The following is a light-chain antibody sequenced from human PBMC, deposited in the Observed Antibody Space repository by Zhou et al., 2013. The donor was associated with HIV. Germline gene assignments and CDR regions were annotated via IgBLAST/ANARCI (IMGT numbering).Light chain of an antibody. CDR3: HQYGSSHT. CDR2: GAS. Sequence: EIVLTQSPGTLSLSPGERATLSCRASQSVSSSYLAWYQQKPGQAPRLLIYGASSRATGIPDRFSGSGSGTDFTLTISRLEPEDVGIYYCHQYGSSHTFGPGTKVDLK. CDR1: QSVSSSY. J-gene: IGKJ3*01. V-gene: IGKV3-20*01.